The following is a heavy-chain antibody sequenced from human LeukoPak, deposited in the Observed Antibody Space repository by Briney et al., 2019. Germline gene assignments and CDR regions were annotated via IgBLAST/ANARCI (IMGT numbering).Heavy chain of an antibody. D-gene: IGHD2/OR15-2a*01. CDR1: GYTFSDYY. Sequence: GASVKVSCKASGYTFSDYYIHWVRQAPGQGLEWMGWLNPNSGATKYAQKFQGRVTMTRDTSINTAYMELSRLTSDDTAVYYCARYRCKTTSGCEDTDAFDTWGQGTMVTVSS. CDR3: ARYRCKTTSGCEDTDAFDT. CDR2: LNPNSGAT. V-gene: IGHV1-2*02. J-gene: IGHJ3*02.